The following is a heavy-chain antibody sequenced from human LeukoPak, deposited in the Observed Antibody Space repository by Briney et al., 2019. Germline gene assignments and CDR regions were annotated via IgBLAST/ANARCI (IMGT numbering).Heavy chain of an antibody. D-gene: IGHD1-26*01. CDR3: ARDGGSYYVDAFDI. CDR2: ISSSGSTI. J-gene: IGHJ3*02. Sequence: GGSLRLSCAASGFTFSSYEMNWVRQAPGKGLEWVSYISSSGSTIYYADSVKGRFTISRDNAKNSLYLQMNSLRAEDTAVYYCARDGGSYYVDAFDIWGQGTMVTVSS. CDR1: GFTFSSYE. V-gene: IGHV3-48*03.